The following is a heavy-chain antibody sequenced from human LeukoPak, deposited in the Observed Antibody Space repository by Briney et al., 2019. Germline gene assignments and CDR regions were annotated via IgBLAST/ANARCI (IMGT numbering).Heavy chain of an antibody. Sequence: GASVTVSCKASGGTFSSYDISWVRQATGQGLEWMGWMNPNSGNTGYAQKFQGRVTMTRNTSISTAYMELSSLRSEDTAVYYCARGGVVPAPVLFDPWGQGTLVTVSS. CDR2: MNPNSGNT. CDR1: GGTFSSYD. D-gene: IGHD2-2*01. J-gene: IGHJ5*02. CDR3: ARGGVVPAPVLFDP. V-gene: IGHV1-8*02.